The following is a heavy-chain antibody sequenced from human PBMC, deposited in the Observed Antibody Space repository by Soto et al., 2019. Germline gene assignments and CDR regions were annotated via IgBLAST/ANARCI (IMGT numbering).Heavy chain of an antibody. J-gene: IGHJ4*02. Sequence: SETLSLTCIVSGYSISSGGYSWGWIRQHPGKGLEWLGYIYYSGRTYYNPSLKSRVTVSVDASENQFSLKLYSVTAADTAFSYCARGIAGAMDSWGRGILVTVSS. CDR3: ARGIAGAMDS. V-gene: IGHV4-31*03. CDR1: GYSISSGGYS. D-gene: IGHD2-2*01. CDR2: IYYSGRT.